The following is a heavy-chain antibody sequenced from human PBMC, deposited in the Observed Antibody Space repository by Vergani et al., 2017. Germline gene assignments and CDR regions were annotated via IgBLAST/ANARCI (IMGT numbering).Heavy chain of an antibody. V-gene: IGHV2-5*01. D-gene: IGHD3-10*01. CDR3: ARSYGSGSRPYYYYYYYMDV. J-gene: IGHJ6*03. CDR2: VYWNDDE. CDR1: GFSLTTGGEG. Sequence: QITLRESGPTLVKPTQTLTLTCTFSGFSLTTGGEGVGWIRQPPGRALEWLAFVYWNDDERYSPSLKSRVTITKDTSKNEVILTMATMDPVDTATYYCARSYGSGSRPYYYYYYYMDVWGKGTTVTVSS.